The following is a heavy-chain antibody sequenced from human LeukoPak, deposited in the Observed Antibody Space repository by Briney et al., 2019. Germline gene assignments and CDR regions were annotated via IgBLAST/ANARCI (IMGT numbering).Heavy chain of an antibody. V-gene: IGHV3-7*01. D-gene: IGHD1-26*01. CDR3: ARDREGSRDAFDI. J-gene: IGHJ3*02. Sequence: PGGALRLSCVGSGFTFSRYWMRWVRQAPGKGVEGVANIKQHGTARFYGDSVKGRFTVSRDNAKNSLYIQMNSLRAEDTAVYYCARDREGSRDAFDIWGQGTMVTVSS. CDR2: IKQHGTAR. CDR1: GFTFSRYW.